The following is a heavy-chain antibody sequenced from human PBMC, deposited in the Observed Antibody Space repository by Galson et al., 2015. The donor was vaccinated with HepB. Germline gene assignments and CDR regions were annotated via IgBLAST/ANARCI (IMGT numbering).Heavy chain of an antibody. V-gene: IGHV4-30-4*01. CDR1: GGSISSGDYY. D-gene: IGHD3-3*01. Sequence: TLSLTCTVSGGSISSGDYYWSWIRQPPGKGLEWIGYIYYSGSTYYNPSLKSRVTISVDTSKNQFSLKLSSVTAADTAVYYCARGSLWSGYYGMAHFDYWGQGTLVTVSS. CDR2: IYYSGST. CDR3: ARGSLWSGYYGMAHFDY. J-gene: IGHJ4*02.